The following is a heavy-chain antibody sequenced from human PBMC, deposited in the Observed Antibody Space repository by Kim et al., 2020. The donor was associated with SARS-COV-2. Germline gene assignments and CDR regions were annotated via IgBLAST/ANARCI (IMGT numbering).Heavy chain of an antibody. D-gene: IGHD2-15*01. J-gene: IGHJ6*02. V-gene: IGHV1-69*13. CDR3: ARGLIDIVVVVAATPRVGEGYYGMDV. CDR2: IIPIFGTA. CDR1: GGTFSSYA. Sequence: SVKVSCKASGGTFSSYAISWVRQAPGQGLEWMGGIIPIFGTANYAQKFQGRVTITADESTSTAYMELSSLRSEDTAVYYCARGLIDIVVVVAATPRVGEGYYGMDVWGQETTVNVSS.